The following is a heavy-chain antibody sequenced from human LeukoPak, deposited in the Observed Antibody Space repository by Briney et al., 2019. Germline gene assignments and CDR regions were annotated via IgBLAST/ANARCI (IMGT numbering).Heavy chain of an antibody. J-gene: IGHJ3*02. Sequence: PGGSLRLSCAASGFTFDDYAMHWVSQAPGKGLEWVSLISGDGGSTYYADSVKGRFTISRDNSKNSLYLQMNSLRTEDTALYYCAKDGDYDSSGYYLHAFDIWGQGTMVTVSS. D-gene: IGHD3-22*01. CDR1: GFTFDDYA. CDR3: AKDGDYDSSGYYLHAFDI. CDR2: ISGDGGST. V-gene: IGHV3-43*02.